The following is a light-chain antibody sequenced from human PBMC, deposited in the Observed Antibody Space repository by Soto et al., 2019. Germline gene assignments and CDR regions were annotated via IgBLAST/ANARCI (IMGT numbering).Light chain of an antibody. CDR2: GAS. CDR3: QQYSDCPLT. Sequence: EIVMTQSPATLSVSPGERATLSCRARQSVSSNLAWYQQKPGQPPRLLIYGASTRATGVPGRFSGSGSGTDYTLTISSLQSEDCAVYYCQQYSDCPLTFGGGTKVEIK. V-gene: IGKV3-15*01. J-gene: IGKJ4*01. CDR1: QSVSSN.